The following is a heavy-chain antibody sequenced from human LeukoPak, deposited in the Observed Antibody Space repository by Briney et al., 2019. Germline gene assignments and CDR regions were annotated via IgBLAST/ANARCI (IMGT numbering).Heavy chain of an antibody. V-gene: IGHV1-2*02. CDR1: GYTFTGYY. CDR3: ARVPPLPPSLGLGELSLQP. CDR2: INPNSGGT. D-gene: IGHD3-16*02. Sequence: ASVKVSCKASGYTFTGYYMHWVRQAPGQGLEWMGWINPNSGGTNYAQKLQGRVTMTTDTSTSTAYMELRSLRSDDTAVYYCARVPPLPPSLGLGELSLQPWGQGTLVTVSS. J-gene: IGHJ5*02.